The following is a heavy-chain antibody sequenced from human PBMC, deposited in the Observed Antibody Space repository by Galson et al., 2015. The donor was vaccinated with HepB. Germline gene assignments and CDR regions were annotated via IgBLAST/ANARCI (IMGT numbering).Heavy chain of an antibody. Sequence: SLRLSCAASGFPLSFSAMSWVRQAPGKGLEWVSAISGDGSYTYDADSVRGRFTVSRDNSKNTVYLQMNNLRAEDTAIYYCAKTPKSNWNYADWFDAWGQGTLVTVSS. V-gene: IGHV3-23*01. D-gene: IGHD1-7*01. CDR1: GFPLSFSA. CDR2: ISGDGSYT. CDR3: AKTPKSNWNYADWFDA. J-gene: IGHJ5*02.